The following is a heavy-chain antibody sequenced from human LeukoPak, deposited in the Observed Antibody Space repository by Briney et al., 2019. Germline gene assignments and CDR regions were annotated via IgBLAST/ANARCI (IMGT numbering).Heavy chain of an antibody. Sequence: PGGSLRLSCAPSGFTVNNNYIAGVREAPGEGVEWVSLIYSGSSTYYADSVKGRFTISRDNSKNTLYLQMNSLRAEDTAVYYCARDLGYYGSGSPRAYWGQGTLVTVSS. D-gene: IGHD3-10*01. CDR3: ARDLGYYGSGSPRAY. J-gene: IGHJ4*02. V-gene: IGHV3-66*01. CDR1: GFTVNNNY. CDR2: IYSGSST.